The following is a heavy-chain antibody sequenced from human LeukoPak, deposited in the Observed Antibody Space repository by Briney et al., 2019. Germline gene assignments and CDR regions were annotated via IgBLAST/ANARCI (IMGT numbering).Heavy chain of an antibody. D-gene: IGHD6-6*01. V-gene: IGHV4-59*08. J-gene: IGHJ6*03. Sequence: SETLSLTCTVPGGSISRYYWSWIRQPPGKGLEWIGYVYYSGNTNYNPSLRTRVTISVDASRNQFSLNLSSVTAADTAVYYCARWSGSVTARNYYYYMDVWGEGTTVTVSS. CDR3: ARWSGSVTARNYYYYMDV. CDR2: VYYSGNT. CDR1: GGSISRYY.